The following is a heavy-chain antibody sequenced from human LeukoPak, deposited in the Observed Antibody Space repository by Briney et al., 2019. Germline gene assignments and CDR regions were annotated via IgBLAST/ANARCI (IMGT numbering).Heavy chain of an antibody. J-gene: IGHJ3*02. Sequence: ASVKVSCKASGYTFTSYGISWVRRAPGQGLEWMGWISAYNGNTNYAQKLQGRVTMTTDTSTSTAYMELRSLRSDDTAVYYCARGVLLWFGASPDTFDIWGQGTMVTVSS. CDR2: ISAYNGNT. CDR1: GYTFTSYG. D-gene: IGHD3-10*01. V-gene: IGHV1-18*01. CDR3: ARGVLLWFGASPDTFDI.